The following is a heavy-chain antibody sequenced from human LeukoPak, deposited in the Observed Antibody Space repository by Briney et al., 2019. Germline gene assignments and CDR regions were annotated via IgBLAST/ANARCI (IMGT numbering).Heavy chain of an antibody. D-gene: IGHD3-22*01. J-gene: IGHJ4*02. Sequence: QPGRSLRLSCAASGFTFSTYTMHWVRQAPGKGLEWVAVISYDGSNKYYADSVKGRFTISRDNSKNTLYLQMNSLRAEDTAVFYCASLSADSYAISGYYYPDYCGQGTLVTVSS. CDR1: GFTFSTYT. V-gene: IGHV3-30*04. CDR2: ISYDGSNK. CDR3: ASLSADSYAISGYYYPDY.